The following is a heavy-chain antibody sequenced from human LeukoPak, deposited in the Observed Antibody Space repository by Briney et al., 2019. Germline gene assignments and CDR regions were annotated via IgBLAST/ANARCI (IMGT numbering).Heavy chain of an antibody. J-gene: IGHJ4*02. CDR2: IIPIFGTA. D-gene: IGHD4-17*01. Sequence: ASVKVSCKASGGTFSSYAISWVRQAPGQGLEWMGGIIPIFGTANYAQKFQGRVTMTRDTSTSTVYMELSSLRSEDTAVYYCARDVLYGDLEYWGQGTLVTVSS. CDR3: ARDVLYGDLEY. V-gene: IGHV1-69*05. CDR1: GGTFSSYA.